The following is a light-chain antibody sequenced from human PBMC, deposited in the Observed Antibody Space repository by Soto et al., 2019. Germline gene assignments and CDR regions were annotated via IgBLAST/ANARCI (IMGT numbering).Light chain of an antibody. CDR3: SLYTTDSTYV. CDR1: SSDVGAYKY. J-gene: IGLJ1*01. Sequence: QSVLAQPASVSGSPGQSVTISCTGTSSDVGAYKYVSWYQKHPGKAPKLMIYGVSNRPSGVSNRFSGSKSGNTASLTISGLQAEDDAEYYCSLYTTDSTYVFGTGTKVTVL. V-gene: IGLV2-14*03. CDR2: GVS.